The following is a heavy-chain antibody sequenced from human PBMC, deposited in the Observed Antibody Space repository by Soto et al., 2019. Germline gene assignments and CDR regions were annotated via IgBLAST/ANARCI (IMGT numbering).Heavy chain of an antibody. Sequence: RLQESGPGLVKPAETLSLTCRVSGASLSDSAYFWGWFRQPPGKGLEWIGRISQTETFCNPSLKSRLTISLDTSKNQFSLNLRSVSAADTALYFCSRRAPEGFDPWGQGILVTVSS. CDR2: ISQTET. CDR3: SRRAPEGFDP. J-gene: IGHJ5*02. CDR1: GASLSDSAYF. V-gene: IGHV4-39*01.